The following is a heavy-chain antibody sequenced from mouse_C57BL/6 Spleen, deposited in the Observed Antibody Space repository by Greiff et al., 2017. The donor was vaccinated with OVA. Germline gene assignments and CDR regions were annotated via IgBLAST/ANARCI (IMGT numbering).Heavy chain of an antibody. Sequence: QVQLQQPGAELVRPGSSVKLSCKASGYTFTSYWMHWVKQRPIQGLEWIGNIDPSDSETHYNQKFKDKATLTVDKSSSTAYMQLSSLTSEDSAVYYCARSPTPYYYGSSPLDYWGQGTTLTVSS. V-gene: IGHV1-52*01. CDR1: GYTFTSYW. CDR2: IDPSDSET. CDR3: ARSPTPYYYGSSPLDY. D-gene: IGHD1-1*01. J-gene: IGHJ2*01.